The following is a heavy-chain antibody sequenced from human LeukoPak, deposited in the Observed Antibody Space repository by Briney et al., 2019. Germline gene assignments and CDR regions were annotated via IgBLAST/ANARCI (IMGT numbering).Heavy chain of an antibody. J-gene: IGHJ4*02. CDR3: AKGSDCGGDCYLEGYFDY. V-gene: IGHV3-23*01. CDR1: GFTFSSYA. CDR2: ISGSGDTT. D-gene: IGHD2-21*02. Sequence: GGSLRLSCAVSGFTFSSYAISWVRQAPGKGLEWVSSISGSGDTTYYADPVKGRFTISRDNSKNTLYLQMNSLRAEDTAVYYCAKGSDCGGDCYLEGYFDYWGQGTLVTVSS.